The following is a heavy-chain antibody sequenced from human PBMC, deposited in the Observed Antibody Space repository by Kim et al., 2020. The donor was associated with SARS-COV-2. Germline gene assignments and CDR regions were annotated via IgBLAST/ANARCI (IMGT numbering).Heavy chain of an antibody. CDR3: AKDGAYSSGWPPYWYFDL. CDR2: ISGSGGST. V-gene: IGHV3-23*01. CDR1: GFTFSSYA. D-gene: IGHD6-19*01. J-gene: IGHJ2*01. Sequence: GGSLRLSCAASGFTFSSYAMSWVRQAPGKGLEWVSAISGSGGSTYYADSVKGRFTISRDNSKNTLYLQMNSLRAEDTAVYYCAKDGAYSSGWPPYWYFDLWGRGTLVTVSS.